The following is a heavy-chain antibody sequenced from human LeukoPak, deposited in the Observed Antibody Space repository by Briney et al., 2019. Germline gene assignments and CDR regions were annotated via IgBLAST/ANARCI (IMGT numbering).Heavy chain of an antibody. V-gene: IGHV1-2*02. CDR1: GYTFTAT. Sequence: ASVKVSCKASGYTFTATICTGCDRPLDKGLSGWDGSTLTVVAPNYAQKFQGRVTMTRDTSISTAYMELSRLRSDDTAVYYCARVHYIWGTPVRGYAFDIWGQGTMVTVSS. D-gene: IGHD3-16*01. J-gene: IGHJ3*02. CDR2: STLTVVAP. CDR3: ARVHYIWGTPVRGYAFDI.